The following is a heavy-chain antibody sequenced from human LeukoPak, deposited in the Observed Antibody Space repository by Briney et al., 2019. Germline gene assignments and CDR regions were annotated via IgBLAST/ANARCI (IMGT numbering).Heavy chain of an antibody. V-gene: IGHV3-9*01. CDR2: ISWNSGTI. CDR1: GFTFDDYA. D-gene: IGHD6-19*01. J-gene: IGHJ6*03. CDR3: ARDSSGWYRGYEDLYYYYYYMDV. Sequence: PGRSLRLSCAASGFTFDDYAMHWVRQAPGKGLEWVSGISWNSGTIGYADSVKGRFTISRDNAKNSLYLQMNSLRAEDTAVYYCARDSSGWYRGYEDLYYYYYYMDVWGKGTTVTVSS.